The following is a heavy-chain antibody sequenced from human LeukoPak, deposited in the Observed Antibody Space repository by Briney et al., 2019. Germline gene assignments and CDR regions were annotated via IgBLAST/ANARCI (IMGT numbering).Heavy chain of an antibody. CDR3: ARERGNYYDSSGYYSYPLDY. D-gene: IGHD3-22*01. J-gene: IGHJ4*02. Sequence: GGSLRLSCAASGFTFSSYWMSWVRQAPGKGLEWVANIKQDGSEKYYVDSVKGRFTISRDNAKNSLYLQMNSLRAEDTAVYYCARERGNYYDSSGYYSYPLDYWGQGTLVTVSS. V-gene: IGHV3-7*01. CDR2: IKQDGSEK. CDR1: GFTFSSYW.